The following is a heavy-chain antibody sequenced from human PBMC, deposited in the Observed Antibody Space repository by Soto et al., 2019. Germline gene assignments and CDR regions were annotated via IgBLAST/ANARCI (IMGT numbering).Heavy chain of an antibody. Sequence: QITLKESAPTLVKPTQTLTLTCTFSGFSLSTSGVGVGWIRQPPGKALEWLALIYWDHSERYSPSLKSRLTITKDTSKNQVVLTLTNMDPVVTATYFCVHTLRWLYFDLWGRGTLVTVSS. J-gene: IGHJ2*01. CDR1: GFSLSTSGVG. D-gene: IGHD5-18*01. V-gene: IGHV2-5*02. CDR3: VHTLRWLYFDL. CDR2: IYWDHSE.